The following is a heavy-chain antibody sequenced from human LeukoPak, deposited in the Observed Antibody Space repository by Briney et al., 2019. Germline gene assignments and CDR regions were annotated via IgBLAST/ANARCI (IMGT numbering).Heavy chain of an antibody. D-gene: IGHD2-15*01. J-gene: IGHJ4*02. CDR2: ISASGAGT. CDR3: ACGYCSGGSCPDDY. CDR1: GFTFSNYG. V-gene: IGHV3-23*01. Sequence: GGSLGLSCAGSGFTFSNYGMSWVRQALGKGLEWVSTISASGAGTYYADSVKGRFTISRDNAKNSLYLQMNSLRAEDTAVYYCACGYCSGGSCPDDYWGQGTLVTVSS.